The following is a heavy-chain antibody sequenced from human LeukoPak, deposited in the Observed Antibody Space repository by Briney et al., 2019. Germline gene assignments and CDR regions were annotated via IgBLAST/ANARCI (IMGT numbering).Heavy chain of an antibody. V-gene: IGHV1-46*01. CDR3: ARDWDPGITGTTVGDY. CDR2: INPSGGST. J-gene: IGHJ4*02. CDR1: GYTFSNYG. Sequence: GASVKVSCKASGYTFSNYGINWVRQAPGQGLEWMGIINPSGGSTSYAQKFQGRVTMTRDMSTSTVYMELSSLRSEDTAVYYCARDWDPGITGTTVGDYWGQGTLVTVSS. D-gene: IGHD1-7*01.